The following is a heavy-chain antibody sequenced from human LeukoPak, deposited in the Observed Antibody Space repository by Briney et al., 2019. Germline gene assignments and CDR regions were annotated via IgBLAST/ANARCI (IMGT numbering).Heavy chain of an antibody. J-gene: IGHJ4*02. CDR1: GFTFSSYA. CDR3: ATIGSAGMVRGVTLFDY. D-gene: IGHD3-10*01. Sequence: EGSLRLSCAASGFTFSSYAMHWVRQAPGKGLEWVAVISYDGSNKYYADSVKGRFTISRDNSKNTLYLQMNSLRAEDTAVYYCATIGSAGMVRGVTLFDYWGQGTLVTVSS. CDR2: ISYDGSNK. V-gene: IGHV3-30-3*01.